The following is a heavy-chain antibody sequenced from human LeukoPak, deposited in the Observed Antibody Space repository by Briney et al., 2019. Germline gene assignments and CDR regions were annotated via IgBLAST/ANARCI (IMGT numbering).Heavy chain of an antibody. V-gene: IGHV3-33*01. CDR3: ARALHYYDSSGLDY. CDR2: IWYDGSNK. CDR1: GFTFSTYG. D-gene: IGHD3-22*01. Sequence: GGSLRLSCAASGFTFSTYGMHWVRQAPGKGLEWVAVIWYDGSNKYYADSVKGRFTISRDNSKNTLYLQMNSLRAEDTAVYYCARALHYYDSSGLDYWGQGTLVTVSS. J-gene: IGHJ4*02.